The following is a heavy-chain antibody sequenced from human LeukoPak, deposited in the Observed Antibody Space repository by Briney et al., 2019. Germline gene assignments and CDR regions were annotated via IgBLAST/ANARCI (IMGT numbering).Heavy chain of an antibody. J-gene: IGHJ4*02. CDR3: ARQDADYGDNFLDY. D-gene: IGHD4-17*01. Sequence: SETLSLTCAVYGESFSGYYWSWIRQPPGKGLEWIGEINHSGSTNYNPSLKSRVTISVDTSKNQFSLKLSSVTAADTAVYYCARQDADYGDNFLDYWGQGTLVTVSS. CDR1: GESFSGYY. CDR2: INHSGST. V-gene: IGHV4-34*01.